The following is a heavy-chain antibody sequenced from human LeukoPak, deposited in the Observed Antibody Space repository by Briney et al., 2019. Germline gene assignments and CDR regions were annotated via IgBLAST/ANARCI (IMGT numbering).Heavy chain of an antibody. J-gene: IGHJ4*02. D-gene: IGHD2-2*01. Sequence: SETLSLTCTVSGVSISSGSYYWSWIRQPAGKGLEWIGRIYTSGSTNYNPSLKRRVTTSVDTSKNQFSLKLSSMTAADTAVYYCARASRTSFDYWGQGTLVTVSS. CDR3: ARASRTSFDY. CDR1: GVSISSGSYY. CDR2: IYTSGST. V-gene: IGHV4-61*02.